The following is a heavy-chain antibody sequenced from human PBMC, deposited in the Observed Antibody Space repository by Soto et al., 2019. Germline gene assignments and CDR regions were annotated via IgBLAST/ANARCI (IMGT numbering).Heavy chain of an antibody. CDR2: ISAGGGNT. D-gene: IGHD2-2*01. V-gene: IGHV3-23*01. CDR1: GFSFSTYA. Sequence: EVQLLESGGGLVQPGGSLRLSCAASGFSFSTYAMSWVRQAPGKGLEWVSGISAGGGNTFYADSVRGRFTISRDNSKNTLYLQINSLRAEDTALYYCVQHSEYQLLSWFDPCGQGTLVTVSS. J-gene: IGHJ5*02. CDR3: VQHSEYQLLSWFDP.